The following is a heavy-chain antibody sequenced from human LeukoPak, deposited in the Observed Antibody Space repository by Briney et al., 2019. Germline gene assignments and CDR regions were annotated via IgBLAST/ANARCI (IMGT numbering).Heavy chain of an antibody. J-gene: IGHJ4*02. CDR2: RKQDGSEK. D-gene: IGHD1-14*01. CDR1: GFIFSSYW. V-gene: IGHV3-7*01. CDR3: ARENSHHLPYTLDY. Sequence: GGSLRLSCAGSGFIFSSYWMTWVRQGPGKGLEWVANRKQDGSEKYSVDSVKGRFTISRDNAKNSPYLQMHSLRPEDTAVYYCARENSHHLPYTLDYWGQGTLVTVSS.